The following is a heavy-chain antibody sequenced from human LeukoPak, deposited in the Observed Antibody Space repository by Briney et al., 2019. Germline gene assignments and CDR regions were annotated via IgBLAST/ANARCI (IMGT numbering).Heavy chain of an antibody. J-gene: IGHJ6*03. CDR1: GYTFTSYD. Sequence: ASVKVSCKASGYTFTSYDINWVRQATGQGLEWMGWISAYNGNTNYAQKLQGRVTMTTDTSTSTAYMELRSLRSDDTAVYYCARDPEGTYYYYYYMDVWGKGTTVTVSS. CDR3: ARDPEGTYYYYYYMDV. V-gene: IGHV1-18*01. CDR2: ISAYNGNT. D-gene: IGHD1-14*01.